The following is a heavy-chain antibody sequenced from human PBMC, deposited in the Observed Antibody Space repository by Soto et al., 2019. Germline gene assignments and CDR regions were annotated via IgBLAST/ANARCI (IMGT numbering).Heavy chain of an antibody. CDR3: ARDAPPAPRCFDY. V-gene: IGHV3-21*01. J-gene: IGHJ4*02. D-gene: IGHD4-17*01. Sequence: GGSLRLSCAASGFTFSSYSMNWVRQAPGKGLEWVSSISSSSSYIYYADSVKGRFTISRDNAKNSLYLQMNSLRAEDTAVYYCARDAPPAPRCFDYWGQGTLVTVSS. CDR1: GFTFSSYS. CDR2: ISSSSSYI.